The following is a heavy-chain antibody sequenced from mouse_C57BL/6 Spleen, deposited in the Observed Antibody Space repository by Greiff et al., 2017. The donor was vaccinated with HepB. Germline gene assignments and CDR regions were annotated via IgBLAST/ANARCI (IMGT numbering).Heavy chain of an antibody. CDR2: IWRGGST. D-gene: IGHD2-3*01. V-gene: IGHV2-5*01. CDR1: GFSFTSYG. Sequence: VQLQQSGPGLVQPSQRLSITCTVSGFSFTSYGVHWVRQSPGKGLEWLGVIWRGGSTDYTAAFMSRLSLTKDTSKSQFFFKMNSLQADDTAIYYCAKSIYDGYSPGFAYWGQGTLVTVSA. CDR3: AKSIYDGYSPGFAY. J-gene: IGHJ3*01.